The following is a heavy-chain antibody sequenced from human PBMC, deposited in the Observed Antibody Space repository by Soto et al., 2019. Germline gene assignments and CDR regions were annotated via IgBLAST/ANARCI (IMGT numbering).Heavy chain of an antibody. Sequence: GGSLRLSCAAAGFTFSGSAMHWVRQASGKGLEWVGRIRSKANSYATAYAASVKGRFTISRDDSKNTAYLQMNSLKTEDTAVYYCTRQALDFWSGYYGPISEYYFDYWGQGTLVTVSS. CDR2: IRSKANSYAT. CDR1: GFTFSGSA. CDR3: TRQALDFWSGYYGPISEYYFDY. D-gene: IGHD3-3*01. V-gene: IGHV3-73*01. J-gene: IGHJ4*02.